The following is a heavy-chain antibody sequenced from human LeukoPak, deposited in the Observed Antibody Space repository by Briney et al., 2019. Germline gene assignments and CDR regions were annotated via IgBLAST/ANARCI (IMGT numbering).Heavy chain of an antibody. CDR1: GYTFTGFY. J-gene: IGHJ4*02. CDR2: INPNSGGT. Sequence: ASVKVSCKASGYTFTGFYMHWVRQAPVQGLEWMGWINPNSGGTNYAQKFQGWVTMTRDTSISTAYMELSRLRSDDTAVYYCARGSLMYYYDGSGYYYDYWGQGTLVTVSS. V-gene: IGHV1-2*04. CDR3: ARGSLMYYYDGSGYYYDY. D-gene: IGHD3-22*01.